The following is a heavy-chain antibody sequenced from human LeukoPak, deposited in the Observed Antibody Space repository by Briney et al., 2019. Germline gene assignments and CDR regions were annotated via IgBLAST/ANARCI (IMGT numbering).Heavy chain of an antibody. CDR2: IYYSGST. V-gene: IGHV4-59*01. Sequence: SETLSLTCTVSGGSLNSYYWICIPQPPGKGLEWIGYIYYSGSTNYNPSLKSRLTISVDTSKNQFSLKLSSVTAADTAVYYCARVGIRAAAQANFDYWGQGALVTVSS. CDR3: ARVGIRAAAQANFDY. D-gene: IGHD6-13*01. CDR1: GGSLNSYY. J-gene: IGHJ4*02.